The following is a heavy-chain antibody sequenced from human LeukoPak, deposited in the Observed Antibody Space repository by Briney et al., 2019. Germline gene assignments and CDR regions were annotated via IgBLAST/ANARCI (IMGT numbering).Heavy chain of an antibody. CDR1: GYTFTSYD. J-gene: IGHJ5*02. V-gene: IGHV1-69*05. D-gene: IGHD2-8*01. CDR3: ASSRSLVMRYNWFDP. CDR2: IIPIFGTA. Sequence: ASVKVSCKASGYTFTSYDINWVRQATGQGLEWMGGIIPIFGTANYAQKFQGRVTFTTDESTSTAYMELSSLRSEDTAVYYCASSRSLVMRYNWFDPWGQGTLVTVSS.